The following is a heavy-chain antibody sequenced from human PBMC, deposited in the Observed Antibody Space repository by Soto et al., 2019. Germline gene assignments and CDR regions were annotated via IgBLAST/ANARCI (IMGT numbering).Heavy chain of an antibody. CDR1: GDSVSSSSVT. J-gene: IGHJ5*01. V-gene: IGHV6-1*01. D-gene: IGHD1-26*01. CDR3: VRLIGNSWLDF. CDR2: TYYRSKWYN. Sequence: SQTLSLTCAISGDSVSSSSVTWNWIRQSPSRGLEWLGRTYYRSKWYNDYAESVKSRITINPDTSKNQFSLHLSSVTPEDTAVYYCVRLIGNSWLDFWGQGTLVNV.